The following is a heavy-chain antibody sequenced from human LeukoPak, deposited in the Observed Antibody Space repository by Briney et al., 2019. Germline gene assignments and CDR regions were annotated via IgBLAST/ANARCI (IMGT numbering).Heavy chain of an antibody. Sequence: GGSLRLSCAASGFTFRSYEMNWVRQAPGKGLEWVSYVSSSGSTIYYADSVKGRFTISRDNAKNSLFLQMNSLRAEDTALYYCARPLYGDFAKYFQRWGQGTLVTVSS. CDR2: VSSSGSTI. D-gene: IGHD4-17*01. CDR1: GFTFRSYE. J-gene: IGHJ1*01. CDR3: ARPLYGDFAKYFQR. V-gene: IGHV3-48*03.